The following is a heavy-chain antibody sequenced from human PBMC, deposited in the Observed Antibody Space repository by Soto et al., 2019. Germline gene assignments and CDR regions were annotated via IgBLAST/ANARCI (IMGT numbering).Heavy chain of an antibody. D-gene: IGHD5-18*01. J-gene: IGHJ4*02. V-gene: IGHV1-3*01. CDR1: GYTFTDYA. Sequence: HVELVQSGADVKKPGASVTISCKASGYTFTDYALHWVRQAPGQRLEWMGWMNAGVGNTLYSQKFQGGSTITRDTSASTAYIELNSLKSEDTAIYYCARDTGYTFCSLNYWGPGTLVTVSS. CDR2: MNAGVGNT. CDR3: ARDTGYTFCSLNY.